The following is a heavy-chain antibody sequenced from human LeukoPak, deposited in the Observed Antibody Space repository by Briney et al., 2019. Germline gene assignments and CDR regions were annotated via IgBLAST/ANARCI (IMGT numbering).Heavy chain of an antibody. J-gene: IGHJ4*02. V-gene: IGHV1-2*02. CDR3: ARDLPIAAAGTRYFDY. D-gene: IGHD6-13*01. Sequence: ASVKVSCKASGYTFTGYYMHWVRQAPGQGLEWMGWINPNSGGTNYAQKFQGRVTMTRDTSISTAYMELSRLRSDDTAVYYCARDLPIAAAGTRYFDYWGQGTLVTVSS. CDR1: GYTFTGYY. CDR2: INPNSGGT.